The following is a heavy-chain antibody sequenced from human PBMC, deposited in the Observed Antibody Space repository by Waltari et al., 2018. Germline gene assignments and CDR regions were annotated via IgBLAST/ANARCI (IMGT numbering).Heavy chain of an antibody. D-gene: IGHD5-12*01. CDR2: VSYSGTT. CDR3: ATYIGASVGTAAFDV. Sequence: QLQLLESGPRLVRPSETLSLLCRVSGVSITSNRHYWAWIRQSPGQGLECIGTVSYSGTTYISPSLKSRVSVSRDTSKNQVSLILGSVTAADMAVYYCATYIGASVGTAAFDVWGQGTMVTVSS. V-gene: IGHV4-39*01. J-gene: IGHJ3*01. CDR1: GVSITSNRHY.